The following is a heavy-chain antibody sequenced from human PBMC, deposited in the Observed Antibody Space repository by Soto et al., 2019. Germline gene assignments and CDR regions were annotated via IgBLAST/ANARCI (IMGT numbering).Heavy chain of an antibody. CDR1: GGTFSSYA. V-gene: IGHV1-69*13. J-gene: IGHJ6*02. CDR3: ARGLHVLRFLEWSPIGHYYGMDV. D-gene: IGHD3-3*01. CDR2: FIPIFGTA. Sequence: ASVKVSCKASGGTFSSYAISWVRQAPGQGLEWMGGFIPIFGTANYAQKFQGRVTITADESTSTAYMELSSLRSEDTAVYYCARGLHVLRFLEWSPIGHYYGMDVWGQGTTVTVAS.